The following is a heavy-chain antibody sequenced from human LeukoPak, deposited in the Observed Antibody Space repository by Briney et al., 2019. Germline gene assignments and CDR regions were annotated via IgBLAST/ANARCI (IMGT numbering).Heavy chain of an antibody. CDR1: GYTFTSYD. V-gene: IGHV1-2*02. J-gene: IGHJ6*03. Sequence: ASVKVSCKASGYTFTSYDINWVRQAPGQGLEWMGWISPNSGGTNYAQKFQGRVTMTRDTSISTAYMELSRLRSDDTAVYYCARDRLYYYGSGSYYNSYYYYYMDVWGKGTTVTISS. D-gene: IGHD3-10*01. CDR3: ARDRLYYYGSGSYYNSYYYYYMDV. CDR2: ISPNSGGT.